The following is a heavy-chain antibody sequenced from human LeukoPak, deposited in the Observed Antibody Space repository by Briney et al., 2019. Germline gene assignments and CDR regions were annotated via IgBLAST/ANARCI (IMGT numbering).Heavy chain of an antibody. Sequence: SETLSLTCAVYGGSFSGYYWSWIRQPPGKGLEWIGEINHSGSTNYNPSLKSRVTISVDTSKNQLSLKLSSVTAADTAVYYCARAFVSCSGGSCYSERVSLYYYHGMDVWGQGTTVTVPS. D-gene: IGHD2-15*01. V-gene: IGHV4-34*01. CDR1: GGSFSGYY. CDR3: ARAFVSCSGGSCYSERVSLYYYHGMDV. J-gene: IGHJ6*02. CDR2: INHSGST.